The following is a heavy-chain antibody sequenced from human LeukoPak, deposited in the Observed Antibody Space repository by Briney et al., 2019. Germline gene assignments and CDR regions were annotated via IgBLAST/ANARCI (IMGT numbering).Heavy chain of an antibody. CDR1: GGSIATSSYY. CDR2: ISYIGST. J-gene: IGHJ3*02. CDR3: ARDLVTVTKGFDI. D-gene: IGHD4-17*01. Sequence: SETLSLTCTVSGGSIATSSYYWNWIRQPPGKGLEWIGYISYIGSTNYNPSLKSRVTISIDTSKNQFSLKLSSVTAADTAVYYCARDLVTVTKGFDIWGQGTMVSVSS. V-gene: IGHV4-61*01.